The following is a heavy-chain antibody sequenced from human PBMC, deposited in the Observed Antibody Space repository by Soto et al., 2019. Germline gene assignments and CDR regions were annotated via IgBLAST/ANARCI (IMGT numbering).Heavy chain of an antibody. Sequence: PGGSLRLSCAASGFTFSSYAMSWVRQAPGKGLEWVSAISGSGGSTYYADSVKGRFTVSRDNSKNTLYLQMNSLRAEDTAVYYCANSGSSGWAAFDYWGQGTLVTVSS. CDR2: ISGSGGST. V-gene: IGHV3-23*01. CDR3: ANSGSSGWAAFDY. J-gene: IGHJ4*02. CDR1: GFTFSSYA. D-gene: IGHD6-19*01.